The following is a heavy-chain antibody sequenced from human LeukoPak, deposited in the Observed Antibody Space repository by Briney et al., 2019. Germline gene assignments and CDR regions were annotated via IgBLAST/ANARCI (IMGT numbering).Heavy chain of an antibody. Sequence: SETLSLTCTVSGDSVSSSDYYWVWLRQPPGKGLEWIGTVSYNEITYYPPSLQSRLSISIDTPKNQFSLTLTSVTAADTAVYYCASSSSWYRFDFWGQGTLVTVSS. V-gene: IGHV4-39*01. CDR3: ASSSSWYRFDF. CDR2: VSYNEIT. D-gene: IGHD6-13*01. J-gene: IGHJ5*01. CDR1: GDSVSSSDYY.